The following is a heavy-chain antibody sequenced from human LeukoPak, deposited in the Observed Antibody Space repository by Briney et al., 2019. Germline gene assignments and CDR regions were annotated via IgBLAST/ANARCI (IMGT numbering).Heavy chain of an antibody. V-gene: IGHV4-39*01. D-gene: IGHD6-13*01. CDR2: IYYSGIT. J-gene: IGHJ5*02. CDR1: GDSIISSSYY. CDR3: ARRNGHSWDVGNWFDP. Sequence: PLETLSLTCSLSGDSIISSSYYWGWIRQPPGKGLEWIGSIYYSGITYYNPSLKSRATVSVDTSKNQFSLNLISVTAADTAVYYCARRNGHSWDVGNWFDPWGQGTLVTVSS.